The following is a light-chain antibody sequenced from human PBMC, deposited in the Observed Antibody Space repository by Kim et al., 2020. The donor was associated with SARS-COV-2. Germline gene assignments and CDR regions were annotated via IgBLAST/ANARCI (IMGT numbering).Light chain of an antibody. CDR2: DVT. CDR3: CSYAGSYTSM. J-gene: IGLJ3*02. CDR1: SSDVGAYNY. V-gene: IGLV2-11*03. Sequence: GRSVPFSCSGTSSDVGAYNYVSWYQQHPGKAPKLIVYDVTKRPSGVPDRFSGSKSGNTASLTISGLQAEDEAEYYCCSYAGSYTSMFGGGTQLTVL.